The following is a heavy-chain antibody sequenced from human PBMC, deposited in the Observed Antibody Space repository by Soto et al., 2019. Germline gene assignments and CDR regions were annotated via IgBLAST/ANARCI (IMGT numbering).Heavy chain of an antibody. CDR2: IYYSGRT. Sequence: SETLSLTCTVTGDSINSRSYYWGWIRQPPGKGLEWIGSIYYSGRTYNNPSLRSRVSMSIDTSKDQFSLNLDSVTAADTAVYFCARDFAYFDSWGQGTLVTVS. CDR3: ARDFAYFDS. V-gene: IGHV4-39*07. J-gene: IGHJ4*02. D-gene: IGHD3-3*01. CDR1: GDSINSRSYY.